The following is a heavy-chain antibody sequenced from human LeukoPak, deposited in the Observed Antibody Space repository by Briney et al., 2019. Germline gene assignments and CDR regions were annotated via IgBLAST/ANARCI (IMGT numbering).Heavy chain of an antibody. CDR3: AAAAGYVDY. Sequence: TGGSLRLSCAASGFTFSSYWMSWVRQAPGKGLEWVSGISWNSGNIDYADSVKGRFTISRDNAKNSLYLQMNSLRAEDTALYYCAAAAGYVDYWGQGTLVTVSS. V-gene: IGHV3-9*01. CDR1: GFTFSSYW. J-gene: IGHJ4*02. D-gene: IGHD6-13*01. CDR2: ISWNSGNI.